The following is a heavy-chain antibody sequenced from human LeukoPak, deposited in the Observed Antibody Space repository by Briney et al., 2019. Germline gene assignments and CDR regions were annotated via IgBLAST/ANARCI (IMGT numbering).Heavy chain of an antibody. CDR2: ISPSGSTI. CDR3: ASRDWGTVTTNGAFDI. Sequence: GGSLRLSCATSGFTFSDSYMSWIRQAPGKGLEWVSYISPSGSTIYYADSVKGRFTISRDNAKNSLYLQMNSLRAEDTAVYYCASRDWGTVTTNGAFDIWGQGTMVTVSS. D-gene: IGHD4-17*01. CDR1: GFTFSDSY. V-gene: IGHV3-11*01. J-gene: IGHJ3*02.